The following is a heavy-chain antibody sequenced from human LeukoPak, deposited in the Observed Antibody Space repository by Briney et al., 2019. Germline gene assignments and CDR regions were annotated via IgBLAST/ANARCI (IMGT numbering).Heavy chain of an antibody. CDR3: AGTYYYDSSLSGAFDI. V-gene: IGHV5-51*01. CDR2: IYPGDSDT. Sequence: KYGESLKISCKGSGYSFTSYWIGWVRQMPGKGLEWMGIIYPGDSDTRYSPSFQGQVTISADKSISTAYLQWSSLKASDTAMYYCAGTYYYDSSLSGAFDIWGQGTMVTVSS. CDR1: GYSFTSYW. D-gene: IGHD3-22*01. J-gene: IGHJ3*02.